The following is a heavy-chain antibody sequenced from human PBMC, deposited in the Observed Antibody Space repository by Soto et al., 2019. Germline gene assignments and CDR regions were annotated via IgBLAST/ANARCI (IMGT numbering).Heavy chain of an antibody. CDR2: ISAYNGNT. CDR3: ARASIAAAGASVYYSYCGMDV. V-gene: IGHV1-18*01. D-gene: IGHD6-13*01. Sequence: QVQLVQSGAEVKKPGASVKVSCKASGYTFTSYGISWVRQAPGQGLEWMGWISAYNGNTNYAQKLQGRVTMTTDTSTSTAYMALRRLRSDDTAVNYCARASIAAAGASVYYSYCGMDVWGQGTTVTVSS. CDR1: GYTFTSYG. J-gene: IGHJ6*02.